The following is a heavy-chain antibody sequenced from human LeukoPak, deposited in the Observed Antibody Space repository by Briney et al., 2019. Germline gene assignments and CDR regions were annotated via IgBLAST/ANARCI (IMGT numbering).Heavy chain of an antibody. V-gene: IGHV1-8*01. CDR1: GYTFTSYD. CDR2: MNPKSGNT. CDR3: ARGSFWSVNDGMDV. Sequence: ASVKASCKASGYTFTSYDINWVRQATGQGLEWMGWMNPKSGNTGYAQKFQGRVTMTRNTSISTAYMELGSLRSEDTAVYYCARGSFWSVNDGMDVWGQGTTVTVSS. J-gene: IGHJ6*02. D-gene: IGHD3-3*01.